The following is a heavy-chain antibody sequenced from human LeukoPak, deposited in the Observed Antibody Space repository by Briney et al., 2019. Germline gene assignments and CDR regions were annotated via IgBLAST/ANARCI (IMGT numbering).Heavy chain of an antibody. J-gene: IGHJ4*02. CDR2: ISSSSSYI. CDR3: AKIRWNYNDY. CDR1: GFTFSSYS. V-gene: IGHV3-21*04. D-gene: IGHD1-7*01. Sequence: GGSLRLSCAASGFTFSSYSMNWVRQAPGKGLEWVSSISSSSSYIYYADSVKGRFTISRDSSKNTLYLQMNSLRAEDTAVYYCAKIRWNYNDYWGQGTLVTVSS.